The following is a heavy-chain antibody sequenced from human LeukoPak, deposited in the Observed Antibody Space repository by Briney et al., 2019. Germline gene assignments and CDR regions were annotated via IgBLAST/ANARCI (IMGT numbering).Heavy chain of an antibody. J-gene: IGHJ4*02. Sequence: GGSLRLSCAASGFTFSSYAMSWVRQAPGKGLEWVSAISGSGGSTYYADSVKGRFTISRDNSKNTLYLQMHSLRAEDTAVYYCAKKAVVGVVPAATPHFDYWGQGTLVTVSS. CDR1: GFTFSSYA. CDR2: ISGSGGST. V-gene: IGHV3-23*01. CDR3: AKKAVVGVVPAATPHFDY. D-gene: IGHD2-2*01.